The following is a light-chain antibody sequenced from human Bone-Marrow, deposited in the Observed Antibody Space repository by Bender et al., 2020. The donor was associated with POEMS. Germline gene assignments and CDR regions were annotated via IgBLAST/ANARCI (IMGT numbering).Light chain of an antibody. CDR2: EGS. CDR3: QSYDTGLGGLVV. V-gene: IGLV2-23*01. Sequence: QSALTQPASVSGSPGQSITISCTGTSSDVGSYNLVSWYQQHPGKAPKLMIYEGSKRPSGVSNRFSGSKSGNTASLTISGLQAEDEADYYCQSYDTGLGGLVVFGGGTKVTVL. J-gene: IGLJ2*01. CDR1: SSDVGSYNL.